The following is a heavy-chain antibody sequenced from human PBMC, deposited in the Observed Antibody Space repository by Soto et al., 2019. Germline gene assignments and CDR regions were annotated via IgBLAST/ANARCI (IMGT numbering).Heavy chain of an antibody. CDR1: GGSIISGGYY. V-gene: IGHV4-31*03. CDR2: IHYSGST. J-gene: IGHJ4*02. Sequence: SETLSLTCTVSGGSIISGGYYFNWIRQHPGKGLEWIGYIHYSGSTYYNPSLKSRVTISVDRSKNQFFLRLTSVTAADTAMYYCAKLGTDVDYWGQGTLVTVSS. CDR3: AKLGTDVDY. D-gene: IGHD3-10*01.